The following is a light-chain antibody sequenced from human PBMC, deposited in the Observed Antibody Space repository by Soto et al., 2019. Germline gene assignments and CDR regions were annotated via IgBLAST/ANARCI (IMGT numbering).Light chain of an antibody. CDR2: EVN. CDR3: NSYAGDNTFV. J-gene: IGLJ1*01. Sequence: QSVLTQPPSASGSLGQSVTISCTGTTSDVGGYDYVSWYQQHPGKAPRVLLYEVNKRPSGVPDRFFGSKSGYVASLTVSGLQADDEADYYWNSYAGDNTFVFGSGTKLTVL. V-gene: IGLV2-8*01. CDR1: TSDVGGYDY.